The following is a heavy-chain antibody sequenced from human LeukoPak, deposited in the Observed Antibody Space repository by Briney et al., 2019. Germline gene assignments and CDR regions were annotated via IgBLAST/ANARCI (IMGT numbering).Heavy chain of an antibody. CDR3: ARGESGFYYGLDV. CDR2: IYYSGST. CDR1: GGSISSYY. J-gene: IGHJ6*02. Sequence: SETLSLTCTVSGGSISSYYWSWIRQSPGKGPEWIGYIYYSGSTNYNPPLKSRVTMSVDTSKKEFSLKLSSVTAADTAVYYCARGESGFYYGLDVWGQGTTVTVSS. V-gene: IGHV4-59*01. D-gene: IGHD3-10*01.